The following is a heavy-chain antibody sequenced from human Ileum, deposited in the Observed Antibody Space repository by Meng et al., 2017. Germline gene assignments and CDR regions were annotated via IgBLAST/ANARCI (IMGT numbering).Heavy chain of an antibody. CDR2: INHSGST. CDR1: GGSFSGYY. J-gene: IGHJ1*01. CDR3: ARGHYGDSRRGGYFQH. D-gene: IGHD4-17*01. V-gene: IGHV4-34*01. Sequence: QVQVPQWGAGLWEPSETLSLAFAVYGGSFSGYYWSWIRQPPGKGLEWIGEINHSGSTNHNPSLKSRVTISVDTSKNQFSLKLSSVTAADTAVYYCARGHYGDSRRGGYFQHWGQGTLVTVSS.